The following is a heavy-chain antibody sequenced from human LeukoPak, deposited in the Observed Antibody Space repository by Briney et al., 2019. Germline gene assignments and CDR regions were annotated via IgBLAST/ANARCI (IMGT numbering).Heavy chain of an antibody. V-gene: IGHV1-3*01. CDR3: ARDGGSGWSGFDY. CDR1: GYTFTDYT. Sequence: ASVKVSCKASGYTFTDYTMHWLRQAPGQRLEWMGWINAGNGNTKYSQKFQGRVTITRDTSASTAYMELSSLRSEDTAVYYCARDGGSGWSGFDYWGQGTLVTVSS. CDR2: INAGNGNT. D-gene: IGHD6-19*01. J-gene: IGHJ4*02.